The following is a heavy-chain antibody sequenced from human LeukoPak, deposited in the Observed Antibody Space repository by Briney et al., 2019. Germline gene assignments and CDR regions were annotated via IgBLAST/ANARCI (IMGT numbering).Heavy chain of an antibody. V-gene: IGHV3-53*01. CDR1: GFTVSSNY. CDR2: IYSGGST. CDR3: AKEGGKNYGDYIDY. Sequence: GGSLRLSCAASGFTVSSNYMTWVRQAPGKGLEWISLIYSGGSTYYADSVKCRFTISRDNSKNTLYLQMNSLRAEDTAVYYCAKEGGKNYGDYIDYWGQGTLVTVSS. J-gene: IGHJ4*02. D-gene: IGHD4-17*01.